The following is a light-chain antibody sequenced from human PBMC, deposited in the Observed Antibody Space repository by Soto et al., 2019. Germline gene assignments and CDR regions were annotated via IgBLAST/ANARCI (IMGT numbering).Light chain of an antibody. CDR1: KSLVHSDGNTY. V-gene: IGKV2-24*01. CDR2: KIS. CDR3: LQAAQYPHVT. J-gene: IGKJ2*01. Sequence: DIVLTQTPLYSPVTLGQPASFSCRSSKSLVHSDGNTYLSWLHQRPGQQPRLLIYKISNRVSGGPDRFSSIGAGTEFTLRISRVEDEAVGISYCLQAAQYPHVTFGQGTKLEI.